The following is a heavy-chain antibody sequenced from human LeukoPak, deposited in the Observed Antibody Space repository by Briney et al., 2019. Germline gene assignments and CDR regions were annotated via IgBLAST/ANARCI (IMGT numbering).Heavy chain of an antibody. CDR3: VSQQLAPP. CDR2: IKEDGSIE. V-gene: IGHV3-7*01. CDR1: GFAFSKYW. Sequence: PGGSLRLSCAASGFAFSKYWMSWVRQAPGRGLEWVANIKEDGSIEDYADSVKGRFTVSRDNAKNSLYLQMNILRVEDTAVYYCVSQQLAPPWGQGTLVTVSS. J-gene: IGHJ5*02. D-gene: IGHD5-24*01.